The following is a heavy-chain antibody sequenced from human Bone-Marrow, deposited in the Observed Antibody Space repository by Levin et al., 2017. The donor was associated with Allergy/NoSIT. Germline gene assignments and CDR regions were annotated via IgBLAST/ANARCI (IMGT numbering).Heavy chain of an antibody. CDR3: ARRSLDNAEFWVDY. D-gene: IGHD2-2*03. CDR1: GFTFSPYS. Sequence: PGGSLRLSCTTSGFTFSPYSMNWVRQTPGKGLEWIAYITSSSGYKSYADSVKGRFTISRDNAQKSLFLQMNSLRDEDTAVYYCARRSLDNAEFWVDYWGRGTLVTVSS. V-gene: IGHV3-21*05. J-gene: IGHJ4*02. CDR2: ITSSSGYK.